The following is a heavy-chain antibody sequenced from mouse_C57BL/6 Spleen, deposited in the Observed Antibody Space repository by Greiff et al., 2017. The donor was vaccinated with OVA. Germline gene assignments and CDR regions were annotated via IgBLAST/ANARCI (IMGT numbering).Heavy chain of an antibody. V-gene: IGHV1-5*01. Sequence: EVQLQQSGTVLARPGASVKMSCKTSGYTFTSYWMHWVKQRPGQGLEWIGAIYPGNSDTSYNQKFKGKAKLTAVTSASTAYMELSSLTNEDSAVYYCTRERRYYGNSTGGSYAMDYWGQGTSVTVSS. D-gene: IGHD2-1*01. J-gene: IGHJ4*01. CDR1: GYTFTSYW. CDR3: TRERRYYGNSTGGSYAMDY. CDR2: IYPGNSDT.